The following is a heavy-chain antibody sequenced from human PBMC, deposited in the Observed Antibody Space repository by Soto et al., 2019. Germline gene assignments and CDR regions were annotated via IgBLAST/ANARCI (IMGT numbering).Heavy chain of an antibody. CDR1: EFTFSSFN. Sequence: EVQLVESGGGLVQPGESLRLSCAASEFTFSSFNMHWVRQAPGKGLEWVSYISASSTTVYYGDSVKGRFTISRDNAKNSLYLQMNSLRYEDTAVYYCARIYRRDGNKYADYWGQGTLVTVSS. CDR3: ARIYRRDGNKYADY. V-gene: IGHV3-48*02. D-gene: IGHD3-16*02. J-gene: IGHJ4*02. CDR2: ISASSTTV.